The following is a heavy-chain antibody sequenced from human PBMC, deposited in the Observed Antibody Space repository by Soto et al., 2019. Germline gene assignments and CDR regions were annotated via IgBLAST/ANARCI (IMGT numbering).Heavy chain of an antibody. CDR1: GFTFSPYS. D-gene: IGHD3-3*01. CDR2: ISSGGDTI. CDR3: ARDRSTIYGVVTPIDY. J-gene: IGHJ4*02. Sequence: GGSLRLSCAVSGFTFSPYSMNWVRQAPGKGLEWISYISSGGDTIYYADSVRGRLTVSRDNTKNSLYLQMDSLRDEDTAVYYCARDRSTIYGVVTPIDYWGQGTLVTVS. V-gene: IGHV3-48*02.